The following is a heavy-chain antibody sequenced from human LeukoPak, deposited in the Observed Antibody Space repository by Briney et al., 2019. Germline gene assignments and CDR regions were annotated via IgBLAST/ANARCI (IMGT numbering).Heavy chain of an antibody. Sequence: GGSLRLSCAASGFTFDDYAMHWVRQAPGEGLEWVSGISWNSGSIGYADSVKGRFTISRDNAKNSLYLQMNSLRAEDTALYYCAKDFWQLVEYSRSAFDIWGQGTMVTVSS. CDR3: AKDFWQLVEYSRSAFDI. CDR1: GFTFDDYA. V-gene: IGHV3-9*01. D-gene: IGHD6-6*01. J-gene: IGHJ3*02. CDR2: ISWNSGSI.